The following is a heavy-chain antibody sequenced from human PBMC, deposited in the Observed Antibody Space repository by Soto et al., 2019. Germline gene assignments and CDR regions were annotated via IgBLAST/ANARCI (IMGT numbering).Heavy chain of an antibody. CDR1: GYTFTSYG. Sequence: GASVKVSCKASGYTFTSYGISWVRQAPGQGLEWMGWISAYNGNRNYVQKLQGRVTMTTDTSMSTAYMELRSLRSDDTAVYYCARDPHSITYYYDSSGYRWFDPWGQGTLVTVSS. D-gene: IGHD3-22*01. V-gene: IGHV1-18*01. CDR3: ARDPHSITYYYDSSGYRWFDP. CDR2: ISAYNGNR. J-gene: IGHJ5*02.